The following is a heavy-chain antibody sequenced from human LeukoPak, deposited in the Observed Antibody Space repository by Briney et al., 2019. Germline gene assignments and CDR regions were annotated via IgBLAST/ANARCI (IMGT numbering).Heavy chain of an antibody. V-gene: IGHV1-69*13. J-gene: IGHJ6*02. CDR3: AREDTGTSSSVYYYGVDV. D-gene: IGHD4-11*01. CDR1: GGTFSSYA. Sequence: LVKVSCKASGGTFSSYAISWVRQAPGQGLEWMGGIIPIFGTANYAQKFQGRVTITADESTSTAYMELSSLRSEDTAVYYCAREDTGTSSSVYYYGVDVWGQGTTVTVSS. CDR2: IIPIFGTA.